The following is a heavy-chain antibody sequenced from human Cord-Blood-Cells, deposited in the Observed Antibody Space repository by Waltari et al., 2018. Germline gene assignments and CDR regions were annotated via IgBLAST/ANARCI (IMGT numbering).Heavy chain of an antibody. Sequence: EVQLVESGGGLVQPGRSLRLSCAASGFTFDDYAMHCVRQAPGKGLEWVSGISWNSGSIGYADSVKGRFTISRDNAKNSLYLQMNSLRAEDTALYYCASGYCSSTSCPMKDYWGQGTLVTVSS. CDR1: GFTFDDYA. D-gene: IGHD2-2*01. V-gene: IGHV3-9*01. J-gene: IGHJ4*02. CDR2: ISWNSGSI. CDR3: ASGYCSSTSCPMKDY.